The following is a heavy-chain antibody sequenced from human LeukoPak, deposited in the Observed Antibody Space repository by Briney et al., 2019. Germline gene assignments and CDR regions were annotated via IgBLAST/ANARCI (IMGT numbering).Heavy chain of an antibody. CDR1: GGSFSGYY. J-gene: IGHJ4*02. CDR2: INHSGST. Sequence: SETLSLTWAVYGGSFSGYYWSWIRQPPVKGLEWIGEINHSGSTNYNPSLKSRVTISVDTSKNQFSLKLSSVTAADTAVYYCARGDKQLWYFDYWGQGTLVTVSS. V-gene: IGHV4-34*01. D-gene: IGHD5-18*01. CDR3: ARGDKQLWYFDY.